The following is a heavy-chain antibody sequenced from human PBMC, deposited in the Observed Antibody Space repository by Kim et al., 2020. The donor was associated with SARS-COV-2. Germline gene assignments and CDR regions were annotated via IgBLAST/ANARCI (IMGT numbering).Heavy chain of an antibody. CDR1: GYTFTSYD. CDR3: ARGHLKSIVVVIAPRPYYYYMDV. V-gene: IGHV1-8*01. CDR2: MNPNSGNT. Sequence: ASVKVSCKASGYTFTSYDINWVRQATGQGLEWMGWMNPNSGNTGYAQKFQGRVTMTRNTSISTAYMELCSLRSEDTAVYYCARGHLKSIVVVIAPRPYYYYMDVWGQGTTVTVSS. D-gene: IGHD2-21*01. J-gene: IGHJ6*03.